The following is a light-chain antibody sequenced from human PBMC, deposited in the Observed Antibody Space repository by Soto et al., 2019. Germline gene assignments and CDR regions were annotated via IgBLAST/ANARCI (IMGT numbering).Light chain of an antibody. CDR1: TGAVASGHY. J-gene: IGLJ2*01. Sequence: QAVVTQEPSLTVSPGGTVTLTCGSSTGAVASGHYSSWFQQMPGQAPRTLIYDTTNKHSWTPARFSGSLLGGKAALTLSGAQPEDEADYYCLLSYSGARVFGGGTKVTVL. V-gene: IGLV7-46*01. CDR2: DTT. CDR3: LLSYSGARV.